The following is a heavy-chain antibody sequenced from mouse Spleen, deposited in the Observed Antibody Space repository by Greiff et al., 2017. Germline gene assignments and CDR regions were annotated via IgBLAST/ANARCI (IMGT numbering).Heavy chain of an antibody. CDR1: GFTFSDYG. Sequence: DVHLVESGGGLVKPGGSLKLSCAASGFTFSDYGMHWVRQAPEKGLEWVAYISSGSSTIYYADTVKGRFTISRDNAKNTLFLQMTSLRSEDTAMYYCARDGGSSPDWYFDVWGAGTTVTVSS. V-gene: IGHV5-17*01. CDR2: ISSGSSTI. D-gene: IGHD1-1*01. CDR3: ARDGGSSPDWYFDV. J-gene: IGHJ1*01.